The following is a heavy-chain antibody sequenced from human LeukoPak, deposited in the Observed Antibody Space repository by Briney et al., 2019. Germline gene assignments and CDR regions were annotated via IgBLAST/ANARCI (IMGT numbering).Heavy chain of an antibody. CDR2: ISGDGGST. D-gene: IGHD6-6*01. CDR1: GFTFSDYA. J-gene: IGHJ4*02. Sequence: GGSLRLSCAASGFTFSDYAMHWVRQAPRKGLEWVSLISGDGGSTYYADSVKGRFTISRDNSKNSLYLQMNSLRTEDTALYYCAKDKGGSSSPLYYFDYWGQGTLVTVSS. CDR3: AKDKGGSSSPLYYFDY. V-gene: IGHV3-43*02.